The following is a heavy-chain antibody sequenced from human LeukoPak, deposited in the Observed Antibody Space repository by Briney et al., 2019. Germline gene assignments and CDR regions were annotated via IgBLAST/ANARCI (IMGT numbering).Heavy chain of an antibody. Sequence: GGSLRLSCAASGFTFSSYGMSWVRQAPGKGLEWVSAISGSGGSTYYADSVKGRFTISRDNSKNTLYLQMNSLRAEDTAVYYCAKDRRPTIAAAGYFDYWGQGTLVTVSS. CDR1: GFTFSSYG. V-gene: IGHV3-23*01. J-gene: IGHJ4*02. CDR2: ISGSGGST. D-gene: IGHD6-13*01. CDR3: AKDRRPTIAAAGYFDY.